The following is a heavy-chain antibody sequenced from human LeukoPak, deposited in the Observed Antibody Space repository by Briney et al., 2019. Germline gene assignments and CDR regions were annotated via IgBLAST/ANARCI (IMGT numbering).Heavy chain of an antibody. CDR1: GFTFSSYG. V-gene: IGHV3-30*19. D-gene: IGHD5-12*01. CDR2: ISSDGTNK. CDR3: ARGASGWLRYYFDY. J-gene: IGHJ4*02. Sequence: PGGSLRLSCAASGFTFSSYGMHWVRQAPGKGLEWVALISSDGTNKYYADSVKGRFTISRDNSENTLSLQMNSLRAEDTAVYYCARGASGWLRYYFDYWGQGTLVTVSS.